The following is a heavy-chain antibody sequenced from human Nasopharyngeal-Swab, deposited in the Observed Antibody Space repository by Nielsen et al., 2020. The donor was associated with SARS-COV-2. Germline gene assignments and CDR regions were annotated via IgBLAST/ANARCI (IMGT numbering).Heavy chain of an antibody. CDR2: IVGSGGAT. CDR3: VKHQGSPSDQ. J-gene: IGHJ4*02. V-gene: IGHV3-23*01. CDR1: GFTFSSYA. Sequence: GESLKISCAASGFTFSSYAMTWVRQAPGKGLEWVSSIVGSGGATYYADSVKDRFTISRDNSKGTLYLQMDSLRVDDTAVYYCVKHQGSPSDQWGQGTLVTVSS.